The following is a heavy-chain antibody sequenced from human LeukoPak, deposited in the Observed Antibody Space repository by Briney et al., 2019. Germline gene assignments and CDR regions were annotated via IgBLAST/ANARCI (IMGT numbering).Heavy chain of an antibody. V-gene: IGHV1-2*02. Sequence: ASVKVSCKTSGYIFSDYDINWVRQAPGRGLEWMGWINPNSGGTNYAQKFQGRVTMTRDTSISTAYMELSRLRSDDTAVYYCARASEKYYFDYWGQGTLVTVSS. CDR3: ARASEKYYFDY. CDR2: INPNSGGT. CDR1: GYIFSDYD. J-gene: IGHJ4*02.